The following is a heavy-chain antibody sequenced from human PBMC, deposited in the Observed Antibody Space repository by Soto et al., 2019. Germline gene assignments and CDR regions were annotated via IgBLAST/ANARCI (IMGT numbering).Heavy chain of an antibody. CDR3: ARDASYCGGDCYSGDY. CDR1: GFTFSRYS. Sequence: EVQLVESGGGLVKPGGSLRLSCGASGFTFSRYSMNWVRQAPGKGREGVSSISSSSSYIYYADSVKGRFTISRDNAKNSLYLQMNSLRAEDTAVYYCARDASYCGGDCYSGDYWGQGTLVTVSS. V-gene: IGHV3-21*01. CDR2: ISSSSSYI. D-gene: IGHD2-21*02. J-gene: IGHJ4*02.